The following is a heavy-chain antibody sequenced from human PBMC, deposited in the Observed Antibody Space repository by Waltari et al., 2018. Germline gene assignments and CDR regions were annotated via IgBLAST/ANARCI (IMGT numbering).Heavy chain of an antibody. CDR2: IIPILGIA. J-gene: IGHJ6*02. CDR3: AREWGAGDILTGYYIDYYYGMDV. CDR1: GGTFSSYA. D-gene: IGHD3-9*01. Sequence: QVQLVQSGAEVKKPGSAVKVSCKASGGTFSSYAISWVRQAPGQGLEGMGRIIPILGIATPAQRFQGRVTITADKSTSTAYMGLGSLRSEDTAVYYCAREWGAGDILTGYYIDYYYGMDVWGQGTTVTVSS. V-gene: IGHV1-69*04.